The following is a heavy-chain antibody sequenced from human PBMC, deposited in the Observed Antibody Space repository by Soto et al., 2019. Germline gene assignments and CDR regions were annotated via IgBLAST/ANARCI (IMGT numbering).Heavy chain of an antibody. Sequence: EVQLVESGGGLVKPGGSLRLSCAASGFTFSSYEMNWVRQAPGKGLEWVSYISSSGSTIYYADSVKGRFTISRDNAKNSLYLQMNSLRAEDTAVYYCARDHLIAVAGHFDYWGQGTLVTVSS. J-gene: IGHJ4*02. CDR1: GFTFSSYE. CDR3: ARDHLIAVAGHFDY. CDR2: ISSSGSTI. V-gene: IGHV3-48*03. D-gene: IGHD6-19*01.